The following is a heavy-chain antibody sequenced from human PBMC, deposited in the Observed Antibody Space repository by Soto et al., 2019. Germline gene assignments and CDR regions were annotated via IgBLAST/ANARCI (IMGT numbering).Heavy chain of an antibody. CDR1: GGSISSGGYY. CDR2: IYYSGST. V-gene: IGHV4-31*03. J-gene: IGHJ4*02. CDR3: ARYLGWNYGLFAFDY. D-gene: IGHD1-7*01. Sequence: SETLSLTCTVSGGSISSGGYYWSWIRQHPGKGLEWIGYIYYSGSTYYNPSLKSRVTISVDTSKNQFSLKLSSVTAADTAVYYCARYLGWNYGLFAFDYWGQGTLVTVSS.